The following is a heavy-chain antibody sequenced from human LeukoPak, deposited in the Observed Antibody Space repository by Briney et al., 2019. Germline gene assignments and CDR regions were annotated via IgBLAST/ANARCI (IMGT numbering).Heavy chain of an antibody. CDR3: AKLGISDGIDY. Sequence: GGSLRLSCAASGFTFSSHAMTWVRHAPGKGLEWGSSITGSGGNTFYATSVKDRFTISRDNSKNTLYLQINSLRAEDTAVYYCAKLGISDGIDYWGQGTLVTVSS. CDR2: ITGSGGNT. J-gene: IGHJ4*02. D-gene: IGHD3-16*01. CDR1: GFTFSSHA. V-gene: IGHV3-23*01.